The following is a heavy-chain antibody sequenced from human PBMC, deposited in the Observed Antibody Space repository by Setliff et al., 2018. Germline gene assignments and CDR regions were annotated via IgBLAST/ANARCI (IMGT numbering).Heavy chain of an antibody. CDR1: GYTFTRNG. CDR2: ISVYNGNT. Sequence: ASVKVSCKASGYTFTRNGINWVRQAPGQGLEWMGWISVYNGNTHYAQKFQGRVTMTTDTSTTTAYMDLRSLRSDDTAVYYCASSVDYYDRSGYPYAMDVWGQGTTGTVS. CDR3: ASSVDYYDRSGYPYAMDV. D-gene: IGHD3-22*01. V-gene: IGHV1-18*01. J-gene: IGHJ6*02.